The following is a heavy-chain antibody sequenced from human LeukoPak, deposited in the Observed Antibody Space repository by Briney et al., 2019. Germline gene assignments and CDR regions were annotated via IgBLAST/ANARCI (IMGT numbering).Heavy chain of an antibody. V-gene: IGHV3-23*01. CDR2: ISNSGGRA. J-gene: IGHJ4*02. CDR1: GLTFSSYA. CDR3: ARDGRGFGLDY. D-gene: IGHD3-10*01. Sequence: GGSLRLSCAASGLTFSSYAMNWVRQAPGKGLEWLSVISNSGGRAYYADSVKGRFTISRDNSKNTLYLQMNSLRAEDTAVYYCARDGRGFGLDYWGQGSLVTVSS.